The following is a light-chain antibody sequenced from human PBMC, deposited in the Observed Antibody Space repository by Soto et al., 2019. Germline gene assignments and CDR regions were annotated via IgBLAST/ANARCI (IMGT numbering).Light chain of an antibody. V-gene: IGKV3-15*01. CDR2: GAS. CDR3: QQYNNWPLT. CDR1: QSVSRN. Sequence: ETVMTQSPATLSMSPGERITLSCRASQSVSRNLAWYQQRPGQTPRLLFYGASTRATGIPARFSASGSGTEFILTISSLQYEDLAVYYCQQYNNWPLTFGGGTKVTIE. J-gene: IGKJ4*01.